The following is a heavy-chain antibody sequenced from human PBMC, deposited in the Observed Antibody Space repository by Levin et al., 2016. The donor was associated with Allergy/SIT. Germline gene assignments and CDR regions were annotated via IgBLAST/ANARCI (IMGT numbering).Heavy chain of an antibody. V-gene: IGHV5-10-1*01. CDR3: ARLGYSSSWSAWFDP. CDR2: IDPSDSYT. J-gene: IGHJ5*02. Sequence: KVSCKGSGYSFTSYWISWVRQMPGKGLEWMGRIDPSDSYTNYSPSFQGHVTISADKSISTAYLQWSSLKASDTAMYYCARLGYSSSWSAWFDPWGQGTLVTVSS. D-gene: IGHD6-13*01. CDR1: GYSFTSYW.